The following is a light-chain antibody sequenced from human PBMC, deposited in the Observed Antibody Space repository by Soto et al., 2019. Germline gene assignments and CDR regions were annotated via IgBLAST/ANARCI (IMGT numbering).Light chain of an antibody. J-gene: IGKJ5*01. V-gene: IGKV3-20*01. CDR3: QQYGTSPST. CDR2: GAS. CDR1: QSIANNY. Sequence: EIVLTQSPGTLSLSPGERATLSCRASQSIANNYLAWYQQKPGQTPRLLIFGASNRATGIPDRFSGRGSGTDFALTISRLEPEDFVVYYCQQYGTSPSTFGHGTRLDIK.